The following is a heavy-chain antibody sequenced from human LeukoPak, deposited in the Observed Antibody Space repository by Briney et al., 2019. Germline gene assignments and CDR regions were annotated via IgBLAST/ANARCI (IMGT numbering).Heavy chain of an antibody. V-gene: IGHV4-4*07. CDR1: GGSITKYY. J-gene: IGHJ3*02. CDR3: AREITMTVGGGAFDI. D-gene: IGHD3-22*01. Sequence: NPSETLSLTCTVSGGSITKYYWSWIRQPAGKGLEWIGRIYTTGSTNYNPSLKSRVTMSVDTSKNQFSLKLSSVTAVDTAVYYCAREITMTVGGGAFDIWGQGTMVTVSS. CDR2: IYTTGST.